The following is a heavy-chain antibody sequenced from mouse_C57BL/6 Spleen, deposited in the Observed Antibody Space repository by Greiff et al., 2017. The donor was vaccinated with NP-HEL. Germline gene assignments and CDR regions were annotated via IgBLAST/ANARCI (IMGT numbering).Heavy chain of an antibody. V-gene: IGHV1-82*01. CDR2: IYPGDGDT. Sequence: VKLQESGPELVKPGASVKISCKASGYAFSSSWMNWVKQRPGKGLEWIGRIYPGDGDTNYNGKFKGKATLTADKSSSTAYMQLSSLTSEDSAVYFCASYYYGSSAWFAYWGQGTLVTVSA. J-gene: IGHJ3*01. CDR1: GYAFSSSW. CDR3: ASYYYGSSAWFAY. D-gene: IGHD1-1*01.